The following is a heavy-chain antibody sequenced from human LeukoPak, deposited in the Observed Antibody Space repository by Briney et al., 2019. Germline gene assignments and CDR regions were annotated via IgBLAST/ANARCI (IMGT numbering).Heavy chain of an antibody. Sequence: GRSLRLSCAASGFTFSSNGMHWVRQAPGEGLEWVAIISYDGSKKYYEDSVKGRFTISRDNAKNSLYLQMNSLRAEDTAVYYCARSRSYYYASGTPAAFDIWGQGTMVTVSS. D-gene: IGHD3-10*01. CDR2: ISYDGSKK. J-gene: IGHJ3*02. CDR1: GFTFSSNG. CDR3: ARSRSYYYASGTPAAFDI. V-gene: IGHV3-30-3*01.